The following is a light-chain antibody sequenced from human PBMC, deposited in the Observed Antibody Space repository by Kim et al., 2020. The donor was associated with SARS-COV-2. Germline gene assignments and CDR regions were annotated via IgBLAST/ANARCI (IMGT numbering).Light chain of an antibody. V-gene: IGKV1-39*01. CDR1: QSIRSY. Sequence: DIQMTQSPSSLSASVGDRVTITCRASQSIRSYLSRYQQKPAKAPKLLIYAASSLQSGVPSRFSGSGSGTDFTLTISSLQPDDCATYYCQQFNSTPPSTFGQGTKVDIK. CDR3: QQFNSTPPST. J-gene: IGKJ1*01. CDR2: AAS.